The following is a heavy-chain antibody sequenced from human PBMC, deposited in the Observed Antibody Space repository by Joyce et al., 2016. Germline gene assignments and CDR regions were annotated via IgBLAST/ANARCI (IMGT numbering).Heavy chain of an antibody. CDR3: AREAVYKTYYYGMDV. CDR2: IHGSWST. D-gene: IGHD1-14*01. J-gene: IGHJ6*02. Sequence: QVQLQESGPGLVKPSQTLSLLCTVSGGSINNNNYYWSWIRQPAGKGLEWIGGIHGSWSTTYTPSLKGRVPISIDTPKKQISLKVTSVTAADTAVYYCAREAVYKTYYYGMDVWGQGTTVTVSS. V-gene: IGHV4-61*02. CDR1: GGSINNNNYY.